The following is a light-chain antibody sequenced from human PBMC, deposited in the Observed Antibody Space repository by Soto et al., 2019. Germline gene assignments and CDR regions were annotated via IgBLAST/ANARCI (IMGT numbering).Light chain of an antibody. CDR2: GAS. Sequence: EIVLTQSPGTLSLSPGERATLSCRASQSVSSSYLAWYQQKPGQAPRLLIFGASNRATGIPDRFSGSGSGTDFTLTISRLEPEDFAVYYCQQYVSSPRWTFGQGTKVEIK. CDR1: QSVSSSY. V-gene: IGKV3-20*01. J-gene: IGKJ1*01. CDR3: QQYVSSPRWT.